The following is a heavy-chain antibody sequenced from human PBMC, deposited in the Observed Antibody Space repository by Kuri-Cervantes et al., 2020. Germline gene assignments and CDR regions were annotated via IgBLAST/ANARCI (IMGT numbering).Heavy chain of an antibody. Sequence: WVRQAPGKGLEWIGSIYYSGSTYYNPSLKSRVTISVDTSKSQFSLKLSSVTAADTAVYYCAREGAYYLTLDVWGQGTTVTVSS. CDR2: IYYSGST. J-gene: IGHJ6*02. V-gene: IGHV4-39*07. CDR3: AREGAYYLTLDV. D-gene: IGHD3-10*01.